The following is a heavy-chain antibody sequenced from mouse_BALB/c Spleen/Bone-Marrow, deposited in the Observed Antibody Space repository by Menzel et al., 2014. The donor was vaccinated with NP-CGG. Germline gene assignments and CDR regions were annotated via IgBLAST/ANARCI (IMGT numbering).Heavy chain of an antibody. Sequence: VQLQQSGAGLVKPGASVKLSCKASGYTFTSYYMYWVKQRPGQGLGWIGEINPSNGGTNFNEKFKSKATLTVDKSSSTAYMQLSSLTFEDSAIYYCTRPYYGYVGYAYWGQGTQVTVSA. V-gene: IGHV1S81*02. CDR2: INPSNGGT. CDR1: GYTFTSYY. CDR3: TRPYYGYVGYAY. J-gene: IGHJ3*01. D-gene: IGHD1-2*01.